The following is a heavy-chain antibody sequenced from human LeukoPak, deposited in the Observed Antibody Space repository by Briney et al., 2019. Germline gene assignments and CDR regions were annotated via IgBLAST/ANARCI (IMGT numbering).Heavy chain of an antibody. J-gene: IGHJ6*02. D-gene: IGHD5-18*01. V-gene: IGHV1-69*02. Sequence: GASVRVSCKASGGTFSIYTISWVRQAPGQGGEWMGRIIPILGIANYAQKFQGRVTITADKSTSTAYMQLSSLRSEDTAVYYCATPRRLWPHYGMDVWGQGTTVTVSS. CDR1: GGTFSIYT. CDR2: IIPILGIA. CDR3: ATPRRLWPHYGMDV.